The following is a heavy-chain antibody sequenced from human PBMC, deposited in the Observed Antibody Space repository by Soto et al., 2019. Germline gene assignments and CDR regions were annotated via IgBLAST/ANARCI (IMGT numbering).Heavy chain of an antibody. V-gene: IGHV3-23*01. Sequence: HPGGSLRLSCAASGFTFSSYAMSWVRQAPGKGLEWVSAISGSGGSTYYAGSVKGRFTISRDNSKNTLYLQMNSLRAEDTAVYYCAKDQRGKRTTIFPSGDYYYYYGMDVWGQGTTVTVSS. D-gene: IGHD3-3*01. CDR3: AKDQRGKRTTIFPSGDYYYYYGMDV. CDR2: ISGSGGST. J-gene: IGHJ6*02. CDR1: GFTFSSYA.